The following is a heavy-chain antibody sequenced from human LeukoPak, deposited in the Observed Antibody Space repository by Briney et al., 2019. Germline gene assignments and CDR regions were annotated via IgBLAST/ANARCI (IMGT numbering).Heavy chain of an antibody. Sequence: SETLSLTCTVSGGSITSNSYYWGWIRQPPGKGLEWIGSIYYSGSTYYNPSLKSRVTISVDTSKNQFSLKLSSVTAADTAVYYYARMRTRVVTLFDYWGQGTLVTVSS. V-gene: IGHV4-39*01. D-gene: IGHD2-21*02. J-gene: IGHJ4*02. CDR3: ARMRTRVVTLFDY. CDR1: GGSITSNSYY. CDR2: IYYSGST.